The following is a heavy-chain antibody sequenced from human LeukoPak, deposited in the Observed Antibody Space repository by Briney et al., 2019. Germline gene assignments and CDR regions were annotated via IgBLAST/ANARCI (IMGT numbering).Heavy chain of an antibody. CDR1: GYSFTDYY. CDR2: INPNSGGT. Sequence: GASVKVSCKASGYSFTDYYIHWVRQAPGQGLEWMGWINPNSGGTNYAQMFQGRVTMTRDTSISTAYMELSRLRSDDTAVYYCARVLGYCSGGSCYRDPDIYAFDIWGQGTMVTVSS. J-gene: IGHJ3*02. V-gene: IGHV1-2*02. D-gene: IGHD2-15*01. CDR3: ARVLGYCSGGSCYRDPDIYAFDI.